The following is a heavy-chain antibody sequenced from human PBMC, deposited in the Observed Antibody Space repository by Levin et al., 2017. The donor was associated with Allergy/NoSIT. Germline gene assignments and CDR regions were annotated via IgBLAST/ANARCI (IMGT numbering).Heavy chain of an antibody. J-gene: IGHJ4*02. Sequence: GGSLRLSCAASGFTLSSHWMHWVRQAPGKGLVWVSRISGDGTRTSYADSVRGRFTISRDNAKNTLYLQINSLRVEDTAVYFCTRRTREVWFGDDGYFGHWGQGILVSVSS. D-gene: IGHD3-10*01. CDR2: ISGDGTRT. CDR1: GFTLSSHW. CDR3: TRRTREVWFGDDGYFGH. V-gene: IGHV3-74*01.